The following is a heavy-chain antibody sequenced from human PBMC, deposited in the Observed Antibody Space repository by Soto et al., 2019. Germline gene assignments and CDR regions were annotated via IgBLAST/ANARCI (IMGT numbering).Heavy chain of an antibody. Sequence: GSSVKVSCKASGFTFTSSAVQWVRQARGQRLEWIGWIVVGSGNTNYAQKFQERVTITRDMSTSTAYMELSSLRSEDTAVYYCAAGHYDSSGYYYAGAFDIWGQGTMVTVSS. J-gene: IGHJ3*02. CDR2: IVVGSGNT. CDR1: GFTFTSSA. D-gene: IGHD3-22*01. V-gene: IGHV1-58*01. CDR3: AAGHYDSSGYYYAGAFDI.